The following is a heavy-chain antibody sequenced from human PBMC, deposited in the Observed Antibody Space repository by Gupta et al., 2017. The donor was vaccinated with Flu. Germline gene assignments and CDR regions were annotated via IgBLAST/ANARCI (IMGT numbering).Heavy chain of an antibody. CDR1: GYSISSGYY. CDR3: ARDPGFTIFGVVIRWFDP. CDR2: IYHSGST. J-gene: IGHJ5*02. V-gene: IGHV4-38-2*02. Sequence: QVQLQESGPGLVKPSETLSLTCAVSGYSISSGYYWGWIRQPPGKGLEWIGSIYHSGSTYYNPSLKSRVTISVDTSKNQFSLKLSSVTAADTAVYYCARDPGFTIFGVVIRWFDPWGQGTLVTVSS. D-gene: IGHD3-3*01.